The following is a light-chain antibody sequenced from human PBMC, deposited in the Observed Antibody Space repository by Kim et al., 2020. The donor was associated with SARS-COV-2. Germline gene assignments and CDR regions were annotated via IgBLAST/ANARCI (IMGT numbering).Light chain of an antibody. J-gene: IGLJ2*01. CDR1: KLGDKY. Sequence: SYELTQPPSVSVSPGQTASITCSGDKLGDKYACWYQQKPGQSPVVVIYQVRKRPSGIPERFSGSNSGNTATLTISGTQAMDEADYYRQAWDSSTVVFGGGTQLTVL. CDR2: QVR. V-gene: IGLV3-1*01. CDR3: QAWDSSTVV.